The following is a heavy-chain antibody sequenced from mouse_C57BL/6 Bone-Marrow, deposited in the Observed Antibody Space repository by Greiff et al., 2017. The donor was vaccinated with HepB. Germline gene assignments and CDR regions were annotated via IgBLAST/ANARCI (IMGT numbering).Heavy chain of an antibody. Sequence: VQLQQSGTVLARPGASVKMSCKTSGYTFTSYWMHWVKQRPGQGLEWIGAIYPGNSDTSYNQKFKGKAKLTAVTSASTAYMELSSLTNEDSAVYYCTRRGANWDVWYFDVWGTGTTVTVSS. CDR2: IYPGNSDT. V-gene: IGHV1-5*01. J-gene: IGHJ1*03. CDR3: TRRGANWDVWYFDV. CDR1: GYTFTSYW. D-gene: IGHD4-1*01.